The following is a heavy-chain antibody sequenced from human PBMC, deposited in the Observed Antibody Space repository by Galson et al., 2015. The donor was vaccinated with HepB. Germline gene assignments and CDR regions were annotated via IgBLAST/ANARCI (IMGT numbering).Heavy chain of an antibody. CDR2: ISYDGSNK. CDR3: ARDGIAVAGKGPFDY. J-gene: IGHJ4*02. Sequence: SLRLSCAASGFTFSSYGMHWVRQAPGKGLEWVAVISYDGSNKYYADSVKGRFTISRDNSKNTLYLQMNSLRAEDTAVYYCARDGIAVAGKGPFDYWGQGTLVTVSS. V-gene: IGHV3-30*03. D-gene: IGHD6-19*01. CDR1: GFTFSSYG.